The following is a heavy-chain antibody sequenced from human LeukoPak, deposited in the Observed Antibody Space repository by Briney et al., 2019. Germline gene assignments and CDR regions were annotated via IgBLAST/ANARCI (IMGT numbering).Heavy chain of an antibody. V-gene: IGHV3-7*04. J-gene: IGHJ6*02. Sequence: GGPLILSCAASGFTFSSYWMSWVRQAPGKAREWVANIKQDGSEKYYVGSVKGRFTISRDNAKNSLFLQMNSLRAEDTAVYYCAREQRWSMDVGGQGTTVTVSS. CDR1: GFTFSSYW. D-gene: IGHD4-23*01. CDR3: AREQRWSMDV. CDR2: IKQDGSEK.